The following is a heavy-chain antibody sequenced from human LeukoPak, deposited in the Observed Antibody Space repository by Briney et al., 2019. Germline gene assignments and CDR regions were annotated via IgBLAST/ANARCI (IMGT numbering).Heavy chain of an antibody. CDR1: GFTISSYS. D-gene: IGHD5-12*01. CDR3: ARLDIVATTGFDY. J-gene: IGHJ4*02. Sequence: GGSLRLSCAASGFTISSYSMNWVRQAPGKGLEWVSSISSSSSYIYYADSVKGRFTISRDDAKNSLYLQMNSLRAEDTAVYYCARLDIVATTGFDYWGQGTLVTVSS. V-gene: IGHV3-21*01. CDR2: ISSSSSYI.